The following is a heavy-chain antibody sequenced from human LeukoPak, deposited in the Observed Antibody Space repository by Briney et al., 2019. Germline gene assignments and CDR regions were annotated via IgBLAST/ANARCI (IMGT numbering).Heavy chain of an antibody. CDR1: GFTFDDYA. D-gene: IGHD3-10*01. J-gene: IGHJ3*01. V-gene: IGHV3-9*01. Sequence: PGGSLRLSCAASGFTFDDYAMHWVRQAPGKGLEWVAGISWNSGSIGYAHSVKGRFTISRDNDKNSLYLQMTSLRAEDTALYYCGKNIEEFDAFDVWGQGTMVTVSS. CDR3: GKNIEEFDAFDV. CDR2: ISWNSGSI.